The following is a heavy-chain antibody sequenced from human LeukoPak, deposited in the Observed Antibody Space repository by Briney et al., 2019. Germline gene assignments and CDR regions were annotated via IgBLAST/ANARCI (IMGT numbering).Heavy chain of an antibody. Sequence: GSLRLSSAASGFTFSSYSMNWVRQAPGKGLEWVSSISSSSSYIYYADSVKGRFTISRGNAKNSLYLQMNSLRAEDTAVYYCASWGRYVNDYWGQGTLVTVSS. J-gene: IGHJ4*02. V-gene: IGHV3-21*01. CDR2: ISSSSSYI. CDR1: GFTFSSYS. CDR3: ASWGRYVNDY. D-gene: IGHD3-16*01.